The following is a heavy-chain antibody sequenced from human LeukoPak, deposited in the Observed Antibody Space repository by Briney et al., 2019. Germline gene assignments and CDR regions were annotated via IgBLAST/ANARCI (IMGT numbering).Heavy chain of an antibody. J-gene: IGHJ4*02. V-gene: IGHV3-53*05. CDR1: GFTVSSNY. CDR2: IYSGGST. Sequence: PGGSLRLSCAASGFTVSSNYMSWVRQAPGKGLEWVSVIYSGGSTYYADSVKGRFTISRDNSKNTLYLQMNSLSAEDTAVYFCAKRMGPSIAAADLDYWGQGTLVTVSS. CDR3: AKRMGPSIAAADLDY. D-gene: IGHD6-13*01.